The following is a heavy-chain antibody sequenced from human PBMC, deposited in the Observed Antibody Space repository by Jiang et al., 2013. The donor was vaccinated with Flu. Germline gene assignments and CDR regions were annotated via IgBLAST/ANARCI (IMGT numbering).Heavy chain of an antibody. Sequence: PGLVKPSETLSLTCTVSGGSVSSGSYYWSWIRQPPGKGLEWIGYIYYSGSTNYNPSLKSRVTISVDTSKNQFSLKLSSVTAADTAVYYCARGPYSSSSASGAFDIWGQGTMVTVSS. V-gene: IGHV4-61*01. D-gene: IGHD6-6*01. CDR1: GGSVSSGSYY. J-gene: IGHJ3*02. CDR3: ARGPYSSSSASGAFDI. CDR2: IYYSGST.